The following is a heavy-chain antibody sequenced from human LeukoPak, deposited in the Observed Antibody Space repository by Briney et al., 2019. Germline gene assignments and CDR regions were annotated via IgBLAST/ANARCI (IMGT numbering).Heavy chain of an antibody. Sequence: GGSLRLSCAASGFTFSSYAMSWVRQAPEKGLEWVSTISGSGGSTYYTDSVRGRFTISRDNSKNTLYLQMNSLRAEDTAVYYCAKDPDYDILTGSEFDYWGQGTLVTVSS. CDR1: GFTFSSYA. V-gene: IGHV3-23*01. J-gene: IGHJ4*02. D-gene: IGHD3-9*01. CDR2: ISGSGGST. CDR3: AKDPDYDILTGSEFDY.